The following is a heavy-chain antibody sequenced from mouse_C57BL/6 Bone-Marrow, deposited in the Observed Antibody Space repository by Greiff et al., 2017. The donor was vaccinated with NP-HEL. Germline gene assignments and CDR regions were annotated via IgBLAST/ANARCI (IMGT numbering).Heavy chain of an antibody. D-gene: IGHD1-1*01. J-gene: IGHJ2*01. Sequence: DVKLVESGGGLVKPGGSLKLSCAASGFTFSSYTMSWVRQTPEKRLEWVATISGGGGNTYYPDSVKGRFTISRDNAKNTLYLQMSSLRSEDTALYYCARHDYYYGSSYVYFDYWGQGTTLTVSS. CDR3: ARHDYYYGSSYVYFDY. V-gene: IGHV5-9*01. CDR1: GFTFSSYT. CDR2: ISGGGGNT.